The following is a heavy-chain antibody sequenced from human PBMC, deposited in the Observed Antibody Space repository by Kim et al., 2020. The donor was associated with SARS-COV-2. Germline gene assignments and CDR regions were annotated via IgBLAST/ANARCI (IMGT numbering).Heavy chain of an antibody. Sequence: SETLSLTCAFYGGSFSGYYLSWIRQPPGKGLECIGEINHSGSTNYNPSLKSRVTISVDTSKNQFSLKLSSVTAADTAVYYCASRSTRSSSWYRRFDPWGQGTLVTVSS. CDR2: INHSGST. CDR1: GGSFSGYY. D-gene: IGHD6-13*01. CDR3: ASRSTRSSSWYRRFDP. V-gene: IGHV4-34*01. J-gene: IGHJ5*02.